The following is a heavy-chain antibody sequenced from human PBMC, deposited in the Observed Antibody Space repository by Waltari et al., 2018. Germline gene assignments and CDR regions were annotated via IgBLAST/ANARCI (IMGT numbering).Heavy chain of an antibody. CDR3: ARGRGSYYYYYYLDV. J-gene: IGHJ6*03. D-gene: IGHD2-15*01. CDR2: IYHSGST. V-gene: IGHV4-30-2*01. Sequence: QLQLQESGSGLVKPSQTLSLTCTVSSVSISSAGYSWSWIRQPLGKGLEWIGYIYHSGSTYYNPSLKSRATISVDRSKNQFSLKLNSVTAADTAVYYCARGRGSYYYYYYLDVWAKGTTVTVSS. CDR1: SVSISSAGYS.